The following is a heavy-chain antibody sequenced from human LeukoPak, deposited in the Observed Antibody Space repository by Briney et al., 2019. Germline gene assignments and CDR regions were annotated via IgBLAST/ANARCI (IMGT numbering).Heavy chain of an antibody. CDR3: ARKLWHRNDC. D-gene: IGHD3-16*01. J-gene: IGHJ4*02. V-gene: IGHV3-53*01. CDR1: GLTVSSNY. CDR2: LYIGGNT. Sequence: PGGSLRLSCAASGLTVSSNYMNWVRQAPGKGLEWVSALYIGGNTYYADSVRGRFTISRDNFKNTLYLQMNSLRAEDTALYYCARKLWHRNDCWGQGTLVTVSS.